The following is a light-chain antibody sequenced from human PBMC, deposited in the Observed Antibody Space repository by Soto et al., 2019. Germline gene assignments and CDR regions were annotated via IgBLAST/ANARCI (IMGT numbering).Light chain of an antibody. CDR1: QSVISN. J-gene: IGKJ4*01. CDR2: DTS. V-gene: IGKV3-15*01. Sequence: EIVMTPSPATLSVSPGERATLSCRASQSVISNLAWYQQKPGQAPRLLIYDTSTRATGVPTRFSGSRSGAEFTLSINSLQSEDFAVYYCQPYNNWPLTFGGGTKVDIK. CDR3: QPYNNWPLT.